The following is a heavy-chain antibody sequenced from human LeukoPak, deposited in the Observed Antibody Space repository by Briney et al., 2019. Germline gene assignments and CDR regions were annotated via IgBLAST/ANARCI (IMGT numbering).Heavy chain of an antibody. CDR3: ARDSRAARPLGYFDY. Sequence: ASVKVSCKASGYTFTSYYMHWVRQAPGQGLEWMRIINPSGGSTSYAQKFQGRVTMTRDTSTSTVYMELSSLRSEDTAVYYCARDSRAARPLGYFDYWGQGTLVTVSS. CDR1: GYTFTSYY. J-gene: IGHJ4*02. V-gene: IGHV1-46*01. D-gene: IGHD6-6*01. CDR2: INPSGGST.